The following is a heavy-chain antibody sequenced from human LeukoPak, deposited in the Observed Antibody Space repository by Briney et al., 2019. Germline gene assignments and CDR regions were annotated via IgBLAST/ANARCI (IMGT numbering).Heavy chain of an antibody. Sequence: GGSLRLSCAASGFTFSTYSMNWVRQAPGKGLEWVSSTSSSSHYIYYADSVKGRFTISKDNAKNSLYLEMNSLRGEDTAVYFCARDPWGGYSYWGQGALVTVSS. J-gene: IGHJ4*02. CDR2: TSSSSHYI. D-gene: IGHD5-12*01. CDR3: ARDPWGGYSY. CDR1: GFTFSTYS. V-gene: IGHV3-21*01.